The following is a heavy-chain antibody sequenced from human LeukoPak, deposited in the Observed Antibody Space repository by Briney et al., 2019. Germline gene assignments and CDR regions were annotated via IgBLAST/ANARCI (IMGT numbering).Heavy chain of an antibody. V-gene: IGHV3-30*18. CDR2: ISYDGGNK. Sequence: PGRSPRLSCAASGFTFSSYGMHWVRQAPGKGLEWVAVISYDGGNKYYADSVKGRFTISRDNSKNTLYLQMNSLRAEDTAVYYCAKLGALGSYNAFDIWGQGTMVTVSS. CDR1: GFTFSSYG. J-gene: IGHJ3*02. D-gene: IGHD3-16*01. CDR3: AKLGALGSYNAFDI.